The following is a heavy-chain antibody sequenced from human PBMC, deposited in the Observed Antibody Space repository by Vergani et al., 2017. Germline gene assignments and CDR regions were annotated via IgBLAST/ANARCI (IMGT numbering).Heavy chain of an antibody. CDR2: MSGSGGST. D-gene: IGHD3-22*01. Sequence: EVQLLESGGGLVQPGGSLRLSCAASGFTFSSYAMSWVRQAPGKGLEWVSAMSGSGGSTYYADSVKGRFTISRDNSKNTLCLQMNSLRAEGTAVYYCARSLYYYDSSGYWMDVWGQGTTVTVSS. J-gene: IGHJ6*02. CDR3: ARSLYYYDSSGYWMDV. V-gene: IGHV3-23*01. CDR1: GFTFSSYA.